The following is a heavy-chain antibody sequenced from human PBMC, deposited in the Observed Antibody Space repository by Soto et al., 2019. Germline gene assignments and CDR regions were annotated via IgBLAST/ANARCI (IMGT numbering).Heavy chain of an antibody. CDR1: GGSISSYY. V-gene: IGHV4-59*01. J-gene: IGHJ5*02. D-gene: IGHD3-3*01. CDR2: IYYSGST. Sequence: SETLSLTCTVSGGSISSYYWSWIRQPPGKGLEWIGYIYYSGSTNYNPSLKSRVTISVDTSKNQFSLKLSSVTAADTAVYYCARAIILDYIKDSHWFDPWGQGTLVTRLL. CDR3: ARAIILDYIKDSHWFDP.